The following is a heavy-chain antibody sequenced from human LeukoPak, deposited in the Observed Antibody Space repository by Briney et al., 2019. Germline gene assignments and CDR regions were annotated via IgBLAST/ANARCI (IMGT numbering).Heavy chain of an antibody. CDR3: ASGGFGVVTPFDY. V-gene: IGHV1-69*13. CDR1: GGTFSSYA. D-gene: IGHD3-3*01. CDR2: IIPIFGTA. J-gene: IGHJ4*02. Sequence: ASVKVSCKASGGTFSSYAISWVRQAPGQGLEWMGGIIPIFGTANYAQKFQGRVTITADESTSTAYMELSSLRSEDTAVYYCASGGFGVVTPFDYWGQGTLVTVSS.